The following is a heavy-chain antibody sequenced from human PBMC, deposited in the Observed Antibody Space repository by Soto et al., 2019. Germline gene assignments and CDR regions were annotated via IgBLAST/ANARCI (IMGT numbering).Heavy chain of an antibody. D-gene: IGHD1-1*01. Sequence: QINLNESGPTLVKPTQTLTLTCSFSGFSLTTPGVGVRCVRQSPGKALEWLALIYWDDDERYSPSRKTRLTFTKDTSKKQVVLKMTNMAPVETATYYCAHARNLITEDVQVGDFDYGGEGTLVTFSS. J-gene: IGHJ4*02. V-gene: IGHV2-5*02. CDR1: GFSLTTPGVG. CDR3: AHARNLITEDVQVGDFDY. CDR2: IYWDDDE.